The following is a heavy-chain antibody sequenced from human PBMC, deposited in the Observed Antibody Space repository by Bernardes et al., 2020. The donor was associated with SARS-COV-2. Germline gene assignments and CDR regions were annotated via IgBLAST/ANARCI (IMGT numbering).Heavy chain of an antibody. CDR3: VRSYGASEYPL. D-gene: IGHD2-8*01. J-gene: IGHJ6*02. CDR2: INTNTGNP. Sequence: ASVKVSCKASGYTFTNYAMNWVRQAPGQGLEWLGWINTNTGNPMYVQGFTGRFVFSLDTSVRTAYLQISSLKADDTAVYYCVRSYGASEYPLWGQGTTVTVSS. CDR1: GYTFTNYA. V-gene: IGHV7-4-1*02.